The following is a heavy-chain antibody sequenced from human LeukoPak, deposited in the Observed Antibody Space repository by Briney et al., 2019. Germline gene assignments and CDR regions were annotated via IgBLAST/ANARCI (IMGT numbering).Heavy chain of an antibody. V-gene: IGHV1-8*02. CDR2: MNPNSGNT. D-gene: IGHD1-26*01. CDR3: ARGIVGATTLFGY. Sequence: ASVTVSCKASGGTFSSHAISWVRQATGQGLEWMGWMNPNSGNTGYAQKFQGRVTMTRNTSISTAYMELSSLRSEDTAVYYCARGIVGATTLFGYWGQGTLVTVSS. J-gene: IGHJ4*02. CDR1: GGTFSSHA.